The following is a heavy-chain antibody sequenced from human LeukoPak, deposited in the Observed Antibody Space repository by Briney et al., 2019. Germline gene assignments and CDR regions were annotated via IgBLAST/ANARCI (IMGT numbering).Heavy chain of an antibody. D-gene: IGHD5-12*01. V-gene: IGHV4-59*01. CDR3: ARGWSGYDLGY. CDR2: IYYSGST. CDR1: GGSISSYY. J-gene: IGHJ4*02. Sequence: PSETLSLTCTVSGGSISSYYWSWIRQPPGKGLEWIGYIYYSGSTNYNPSLKSRVTISVDTSKNQFSLKLSSVTAADTAVYYCARGWSGYDLGYWGQGTLVTVSS.